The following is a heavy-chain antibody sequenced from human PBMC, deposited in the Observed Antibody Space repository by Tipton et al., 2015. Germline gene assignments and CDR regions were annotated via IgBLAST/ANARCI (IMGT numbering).Heavy chain of an antibody. CDR3: VRSSSGRXGGFMDL. V-gene: IGHV3-7*01. Sequence: GSLRLSCAVSGFGFSSYWMTWVRQAPGKGLEWVANIKQDGGEKYYVDSVRGRFTISRDNAKNSLNLQMNSLRFEDTAVYFCVRSSSGRXGGFMDLWGQGTTVTVSS. CDR1: GFGFSSYW. CDR2: IKQDGGEK. J-gene: IGHJ6*02. D-gene: IGHD6-19*01.